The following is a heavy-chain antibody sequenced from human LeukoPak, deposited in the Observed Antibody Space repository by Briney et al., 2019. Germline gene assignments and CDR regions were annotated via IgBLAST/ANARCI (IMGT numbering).Heavy chain of an antibody. CDR2: ISSSSSYI. D-gene: IGHD6-6*01. Sequence: PGGSLRLSCAASGFTFSSYTMNWVRQAPGKGLEWVSFISSSSSYIYFADSVKGRFTISRDNAKNSLYLQMNSLRAEDTAVYYCARREWSSSPFDYWGQGTLVTVSS. CDR3: ARREWSSSPFDY. J-gene: IGHJ4*02. CDR1: GFTFSSYT. V-gene: IGHV3-21*01.